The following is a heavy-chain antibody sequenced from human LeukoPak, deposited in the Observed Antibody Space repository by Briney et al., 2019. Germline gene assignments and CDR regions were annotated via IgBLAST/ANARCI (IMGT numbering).Heavy chain of an antibody. CDR3: ARAPQGEWFGELFYYYYYMDV. D-gene: IGHD3-10*01. Sequence: PGGSLRLSCAASGFTFSSYEMNWVRQAPGKGLEWVSYISSSGSTIYYADSVKGRFTISRDNAKNSLYLQMNSLRAEDTAVYYCARAPQGEWFGELFYYYYYMDVWGKGTTVTISS. CDR2: ISSSGSTI. V-gene: IGHV3-48*03. J-gene: IGHJ6*03. CDR1: GFTFSSYE.